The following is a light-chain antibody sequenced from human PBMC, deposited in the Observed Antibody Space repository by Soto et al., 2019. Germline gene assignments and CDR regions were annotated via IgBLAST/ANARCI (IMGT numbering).Light chain of an antibody. CDR1: QSVSSSY. J-gene: IGKJ1*01. CDR2: RAS. V-gene: IGKV3D-7*01. Sequence: EIVLTQSPGTLSLSPGERATLSCRASQSVSSSYLAWYQQKPGQAPRLLIYRASTRATGTPARFSGSGSGTEFTLTITSLQSEDFALYYCQQYHNLWTFGRGTKVDIK. CDR3: QQYHNLWT.